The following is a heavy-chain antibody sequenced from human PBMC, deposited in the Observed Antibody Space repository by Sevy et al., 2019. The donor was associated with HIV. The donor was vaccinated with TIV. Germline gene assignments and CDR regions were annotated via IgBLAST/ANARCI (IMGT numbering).Heavy chain of an antibody. V-gene: IGHV3-30-3*01. CDR3: AGGDLFYTAMGDY. CDR1: GFTFSSYA. Sequence: GGSLRLSCAASGFTFSSYAMHWVRQAPGKGLEWVAVISYDGSNKYYAYSVKGRFTISRDNSKNTLYLQMNSLGAEDTAVYYCAGGDLFYTAMGDYWGQGTLVTVSS. CDR2: ISYDGSNK. J-gene: IGHJ4*02. D-gene: IGHD5-18*01.